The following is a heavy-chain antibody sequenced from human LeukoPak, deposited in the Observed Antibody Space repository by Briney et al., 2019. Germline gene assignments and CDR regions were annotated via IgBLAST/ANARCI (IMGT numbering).Heavy chain of an antibody. CDR1: GGSISSYY. CDR3: ARGGTTVTTWIDYFDY. D-gene: IGHD4-17*01. Sequence: SETLSLTCTVSGGSISSYYWSWIRQPPGKGLEWMGYIYYSGSTNYNPSLKSRVTISVDTSKNQFSLKLSSVTAADTAVYYCARGGTTVTTWIDYFDYWGQGTLVTVSS. J-gene: IGHJ4*02. V-gene: IGHV4-59*01. CDR2: IYYSGST.